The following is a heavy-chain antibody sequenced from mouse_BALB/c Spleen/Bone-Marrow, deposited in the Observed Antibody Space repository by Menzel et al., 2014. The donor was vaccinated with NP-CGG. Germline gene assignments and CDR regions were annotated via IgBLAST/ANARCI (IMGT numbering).Heavy chain of an antibody. CDR2: ISNGGGST. CDR3: ARQGYDVAMDY. J-gene: IGHJ4*01. CDR1: GFTFSDYY. V-gene: IGHV5-12*02. Sequence: EVKLVESGGGLVQPGGSLKLSCATSGFTFSDYYMFWVRQTPEKRLEWVAYISNGGGSTYYPDTVKGRFTIFRDNAKNTLYLQMSRLKSEDTAMYYCARQGYDVAMDYWGQGTSVAVSS. D-gene: IGHD2-14*01.